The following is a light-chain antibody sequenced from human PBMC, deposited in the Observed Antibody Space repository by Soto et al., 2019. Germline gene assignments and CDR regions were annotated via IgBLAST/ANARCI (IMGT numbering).Light chain of an antibody. J-gene: IGLJ2*01. V-gene: IGLV1-44*01. CDR2: SNN. CDR1: SSNIGTNT. CDR3: EAWDGSLNVVL. Sequence: QSVLSRLPSASGTRGQTDTNSCSGSSSNIGTNTVNWYQHLPGSAPKLLIYSNNQRPSGVPDRFSGSKSGTSASLAISGLQPDDEADYYCEAWDGSLNVVLFGGGTQLTVL.